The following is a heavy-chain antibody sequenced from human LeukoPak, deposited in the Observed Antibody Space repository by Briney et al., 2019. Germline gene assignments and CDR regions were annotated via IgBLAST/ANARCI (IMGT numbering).Heavy chain of an antibody. V-gene: IGHV3-30*02. D-gene: IGHD3-22*01. CDR3: AKEVHYYDKGAFDI. J-gene: IGHJ3*02. Sequence: GGSLRLSCAASGFTFNSYGMHWVRQAPGKGLEWVAFIRYDGTNTYYADSVKGRFTISRDNSKNTLYLQMNSLRAEDTAMYYCAKEVHYYDKGAFDIWGQGTMVTVSS. CDR2: IRYDGTNT. CDR1: GFTFNSYG.